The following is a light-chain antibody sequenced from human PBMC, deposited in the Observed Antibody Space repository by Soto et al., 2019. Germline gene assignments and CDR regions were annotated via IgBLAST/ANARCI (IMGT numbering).Light chain of an antibody. CDR2: DAS. V-gene: IGKV3-11*01. Sequence: EIVLAQSLATLSLSPGERVTLTCRASQSVRSYLAWYQQKPGQAPRLHIYDASNRATGIPARFSGSGSGTDFTLTISSLEPEDFAVYYCQQRANWPATFGQGTRLEIK. CDR1: QSVRSY. CDR3: QQRANWPAT. J-gene: IGKJ5*01.